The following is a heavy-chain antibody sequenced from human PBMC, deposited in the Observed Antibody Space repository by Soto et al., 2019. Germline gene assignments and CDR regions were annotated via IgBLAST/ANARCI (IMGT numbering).Heavy chain of an antibody. CDR1: GFTFSSYS. D-gene: IGHD3-3*01. CDR2: ISSSSSYI. Sequence: EVQLVESGGGLVKPGGSLRLSCAASGFTFSSYSMNWVRQAPGKGLEWVSSISSSSSYIYYADSVKGRFTISRDNAKNSLYLQMNSLRAEDTAVYYCARDGRPTYYDFWSGYRAPRSDHYYYGMDVWGQGTTVTVSS. J-gene: IGHJ6*02. V-gene: IGHV3-21*01. CDR3: ARDGRPTYYDFWSGYRAPRSDHYYYGMDV.